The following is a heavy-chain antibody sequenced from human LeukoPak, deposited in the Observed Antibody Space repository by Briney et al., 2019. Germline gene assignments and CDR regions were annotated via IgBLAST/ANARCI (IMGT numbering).Heavy chain of an antibody. CDR2: ISYDGSNK. Sequence: GGSLRLSCAASAFTFSNYTMHWVRQAPGKGLEWVAVISYDGSNKYYADSVKGRFTISRDNSQNTLYLQMNSLRGEDTAVYYCARIPRTWLRFPYFDYWGQGTLVTVSP. CDR3: ARIPRTWLRFPYFDY. V-gene: IGHV3-30-3*01. CDR1: AFTFSNYT. D-gene: IGHD5-12*01. J-gene: IGHJ4*02.